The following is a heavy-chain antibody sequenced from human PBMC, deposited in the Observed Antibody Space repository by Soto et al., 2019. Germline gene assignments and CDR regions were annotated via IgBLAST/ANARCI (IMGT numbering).Heavy chain of an antibody. J-gene: IGHJ3*02. D-gene: IGHD5-12*01. V-gene: IGHV3-30-3*01. CDR1: GFTFSSYA. Sequence: QVQLVESGGGVVQPGWSLRLSCAASGFTFSSYAMHWVRQAPGKGLEWVAVISYDGSNKYYADSVKGRFTISRDNSKNTLYLQMNSLRAGDTAVYYCASTVEMATIGAFDIWGQGTMVTVSS. CDR3: ASTVEMATIGAFDI. CDR2: ISYDGSNK.